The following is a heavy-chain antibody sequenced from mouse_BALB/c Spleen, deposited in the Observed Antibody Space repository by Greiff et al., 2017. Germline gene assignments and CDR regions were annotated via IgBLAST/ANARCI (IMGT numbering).Heavy chain of an antibody. J-gene: IGHJ1*01. CDR2: ISYSGST. V-gene: IGHV3-8*02. CDR1: GDSITSGY. Sequence: EVKLQESGPSLVKPSQTLSLTCSVTGDSITSGYWNWIRKFPGNKLEYMGYISYSGSTYYNPSLKSRISITRDTSKNQYYLQLNSVTTEDTATYYCARYDDGDWYFDVWGAGTTVTVSS. D-gene: IGHD2-12*01. CDR3: ARYDDGDWYFDV.